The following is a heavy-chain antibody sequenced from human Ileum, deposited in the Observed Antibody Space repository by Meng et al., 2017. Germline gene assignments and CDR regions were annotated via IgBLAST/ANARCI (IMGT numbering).Heavy chain of an antibody. V-gene: IGHV4-59*13. CDR2: IYYSGST. CDR1: GGSISGYY. J-gene: IGHJ4*02. CDR3: ARGSRNCGTDCYDY. Sequence: SETLSLTCTVSGGSISGYYWNWIRQPPGKGLEWIGYIYYSGSTNYHPSLESRVTISVDTSKNQFSLKLISVTAADTAVYYCARGSRNCGTDCYDYWGQGTLVTVSS. D-gene: IGHD2-21*01.